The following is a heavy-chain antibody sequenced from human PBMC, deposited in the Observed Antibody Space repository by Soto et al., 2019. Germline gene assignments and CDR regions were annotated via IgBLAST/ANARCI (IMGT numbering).Heavy chain of an antibody. J-gene: IGHJ3*02. D-gene: IGHD3-22*01. V-gene: IGHV1-69*13. Sequence: SVKVSCKASGGTFSSYAISWVRQAPGQGLEWMGGIIPIFGTANYAQKFQGRVTITADESTSTAYMELSSLRSEDTAVYYCAALYYYDSSGYSDAFDIWGQGTMVTVSS. CDR1: GGTFSSYA. CDR2: IIPIFGTA. CDR3: AALYYYDSSGYSDAFDI.